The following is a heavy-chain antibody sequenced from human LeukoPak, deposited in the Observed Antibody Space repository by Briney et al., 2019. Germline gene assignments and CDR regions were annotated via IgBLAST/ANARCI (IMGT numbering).Heavy chain of an antibody. Sequence: PSETLSLTYAVSGASFSGYYWTWIRQPPGQGLEWIGEISHNGSTNYNPSLKSRVTISIDTSKNQFSLKLTSVTAADTAVYYCARVGGYCSSTSCYFETGGYYFDYWGQGTLVTVSS. V-gene: IGHV4-34*01. CDR1: GASFSGYY. CDR2: ISHNGST. J-gene: IGHJ4*02. D-gene: IGHD2-2*01. CDR3: ARVGGYCSSTSCYFETGGYYFDY.